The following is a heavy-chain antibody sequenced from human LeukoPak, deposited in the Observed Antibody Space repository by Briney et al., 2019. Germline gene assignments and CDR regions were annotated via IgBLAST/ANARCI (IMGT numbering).Heavy chain of an antibody. Sequence: SQTLSLTCAISGDSVSSNSAAWNWIRQSPSRGLEWLGRTYHRSNWYNDYAVSVKSRITINPDTSKNQFSLQLNSVTPEDTAVYYCARAAASVSRWPVTYYGMDVWGQGTTVTVSS. J-gene: IGHJ6*02. CDR1: GDSVSSNSAA. CDR2: TYHRSNWYN. CDR3: ARAAASVSRWPVTYYGMDV. V-gene: IGHV6-1*01. D-gene: IGHD2-2*01.